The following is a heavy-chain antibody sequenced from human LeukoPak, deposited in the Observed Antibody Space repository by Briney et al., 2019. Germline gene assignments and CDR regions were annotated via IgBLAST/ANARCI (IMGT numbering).Heavy chain of an antibody. J-gene: IGHJ4*02. Sequence: PSETLSLTCAVSGGSFSGYYWSWIRQPPGKGLEWIGYIYYSGSTNYNPSLKSRVTISVDTSKNQFSLKLSSVTAADTAVYYCARDAAAGTGFDYWGQGTLVTVSS. CDR3: ARDAAAGTGFDY. CDR1: GGSFSGYY. D-gene: IGHD6-13*01. CDR2: IYYSGST. V-gene: IGHV4-59*01.